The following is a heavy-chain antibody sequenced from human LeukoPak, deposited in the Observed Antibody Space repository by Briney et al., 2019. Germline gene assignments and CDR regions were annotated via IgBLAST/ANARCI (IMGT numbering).Heavy chain of an antibody. D-gene: IGHD5-18*01. V-gene: IGHV3-30*03. CDR1: GFTFSSYG. J-gene: IGHJ4*02. CDR2: ISYDGSNK. Sequence: GGSLRLSCAASGFTFSSYGMHWVRQAPGKGLEWVAVISYDGSNKYYADSVKGRFTISRDNSKNTLYLQMNSLRAEDTAVYYCATRGYSYGPVDYWGQGTLVTVSS. CDR3: ATRGYSYGPVDY.